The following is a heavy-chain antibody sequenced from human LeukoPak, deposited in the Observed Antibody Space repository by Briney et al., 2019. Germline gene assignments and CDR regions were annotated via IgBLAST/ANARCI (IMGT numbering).Heavy chain of an antibody. V-gene: IGHV4-34*01. CDR1: GGSISSYY. J-gene: IGHJ4*02. Sequence: SETLSLACTVSGGSISSYYWSWIRQPPGKGLEWIGEINHSGSTNYNPSLESRVTISFDTSKNQFSLKLSSVTAADTAMYYCARGRALFDWGQGTLVAVSS. D-gene: IGHD2-21*01. CDR2: INHSGST. CDR3: ARGRALFD.